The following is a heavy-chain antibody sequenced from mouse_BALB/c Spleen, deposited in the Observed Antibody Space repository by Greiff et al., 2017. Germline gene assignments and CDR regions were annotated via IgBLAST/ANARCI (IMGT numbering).Heavy chain of an antibody. J-gene: IGHJ2*01. D-gene: IGHD2-14*01. V-gene: IGHV1-5*01. CDR1: GYTFTSYW. CDR3: TRGAYYRYSDY. Sequence: VQLKESGTVLARPGASVKMSCKASGYTFTSYWMHWVKQRPGQGLEWIGALYPGNSDTSYNQKFKGKAKLTAVTSTSTAYMELSSLTNEDSAVYYCTRGAYYRYSDYWGQGTTRTVSS. CDR2: LYPGNSDT.